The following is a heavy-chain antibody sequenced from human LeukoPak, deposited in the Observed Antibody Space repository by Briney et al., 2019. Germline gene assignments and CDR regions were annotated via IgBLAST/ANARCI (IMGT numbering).Heavy chain of an antibody. D-gene: IGHD3-10*01. J-gene: IGHJ6*03. Sequence: PGRSLRLSCAASGFTFSSYAMHWVRQAPGKGLEWVAVISYDGSNKYYADSVKGRFTISRDNSKNTLYLQMNSLRAEDTAVYYCARESRTTLVRGGYYYYMDVWAKGTTVTVSS. CDR2: ISYDGSNK. CDR1: GFTFSSYA. V-gene: IGHV3-30*14. CDR3: ARESRTTLVRGGYYYYMDV.